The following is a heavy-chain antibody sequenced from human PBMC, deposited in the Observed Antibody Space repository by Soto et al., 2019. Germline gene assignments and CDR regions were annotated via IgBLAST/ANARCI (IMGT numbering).Heavy chain of an antibody. D-gene: IGHD4-17*01. CDR1: GFTFSSYG. CDR2: ISYDGSNK. J-gene: IGHJ5*02. V-gene: IGHV3-30*18. CDR3: AKDLGGSVPLPHYGENNWFDP. Sequence: PGGSLRLSCAASGFTFSSYGMHWVRQAPGKGLEWVAVISYDGSNKYYADSVKGRFTISRDNSKNTLYLQMNSLRAEDTAVYYCAKDLGGSVPLPHYGENNWFDPWGQGTLVTVSS.